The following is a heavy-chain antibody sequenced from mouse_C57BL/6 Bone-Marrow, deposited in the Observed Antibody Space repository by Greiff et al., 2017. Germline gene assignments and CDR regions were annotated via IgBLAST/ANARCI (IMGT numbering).Heavy chain of an antibody. V-gene: IGHV14-4*01. CDR1: GFNIKDDY. CDR3: TADGSHFDG. CDR2: IDPENGDT. D-gene: IGHD1-1*01. Sequence: EVQLQQSGAELVRPGASVKLSCTASGFNIKDDYMHWVKQRPEQGLERIGWIDPENGDTEYASKFQGKATITADTSSNTAYLQLSSLTSADTAVYYCTADGSHFDGWGTGATVTGAS. J-gene: IGHJ1*03.